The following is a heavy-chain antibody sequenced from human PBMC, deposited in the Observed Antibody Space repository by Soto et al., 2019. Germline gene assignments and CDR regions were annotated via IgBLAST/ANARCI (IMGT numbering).Heavy chain of an antibody. D-gene: IGHD3-3*01. CDR2: IWNDGTTE. J-gene: IGHJ4*02. Sequence: QVQLVESGGRVVQPGKSLRLSCSVSGLTFSDYGVHWVRRAPGKGLEWVALIWNDGTTEYYIDSVKGRFTISRHNSKIISYLQINNPRAADTAVYYCATDVQGETDDFWRVALGNWCQATVVTVPS. CDR1: GLTFSDYG. V-gene: IGHV3-33*03. CDR3: ATDVQGETDDFWRVALGN.